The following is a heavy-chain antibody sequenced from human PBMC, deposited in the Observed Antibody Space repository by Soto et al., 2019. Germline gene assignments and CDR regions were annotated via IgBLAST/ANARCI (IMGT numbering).Heavy chain of an antibody. V-gene: IGHV3-23*01. D-gene: IGHD3-10*01. Sequence: EVQVLESGGGLVQPGGSLRLSCAASGFTFSSYDLSWVRQAPGKGLEWVSAISGSGGSTYYAASVKGRFTISGDNSKNTLYLQMNSLRAEDKAVYYCAKDLYLLLDGSVVDILGQGTMVTVS. CDR1: GFTFSSYD. CDR2: ISGSGGST. CDR3: AKDLYLLLDGSVVDI. J-gene: IGHJ3*02.